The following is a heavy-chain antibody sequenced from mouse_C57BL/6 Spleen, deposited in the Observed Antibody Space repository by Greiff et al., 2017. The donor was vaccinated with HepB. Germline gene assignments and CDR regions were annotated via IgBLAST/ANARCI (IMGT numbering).Heavy chain of an antibody. CDR3: AREGHYYGSKGDY. Sequence: QVQLQQPGAELVKPGASVKLSCKASGYTFTSYWMQWVKQRPGQGLEWIGEIDPSDSYTNYNQKFKGKATLTVDTSSSTAYMQLSSLTSEDSAVYYCAREGHYYGSKGDYWGQSTTLTVSS. CDR2: IDPSDSYT. D-gene: IGHD1-1*01. J-gene: IGHJ2*01. V-gene: IGHV1-50*01. CDR1: GYTFTSYW.